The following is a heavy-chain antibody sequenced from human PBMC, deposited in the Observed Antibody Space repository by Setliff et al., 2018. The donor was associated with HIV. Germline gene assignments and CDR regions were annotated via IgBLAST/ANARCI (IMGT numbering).Heavy chain of an antibody. CDR3: ARSFAPRDSNGWYRFDP. V-gene: IGHV4-39*07. J-gene: IGHJ5*02. D-gene: IGHD6-19*01. Sequence: SETLSLTCSVSGGSISSSTYYWGWIRQPPGKGLEWIGDIFYTGNTYYNPSLKSRVTMSVDTSKNQFSLKLNSVTALDTAVYYCARSFAPRDSNGWYRFDPWGQGTLVTVSS. CDR2: IFYTGNT. CDR1: GGSISSSTYY.